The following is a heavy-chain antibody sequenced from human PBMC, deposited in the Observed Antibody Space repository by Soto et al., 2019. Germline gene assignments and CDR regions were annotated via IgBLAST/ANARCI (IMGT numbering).Heavy chain of an antibody. Sequence: EVQLVESGGGLVQPGGSLRLSCAASGFTFSSYEMNWVRQAPGKGLEWVSYISSSGSTIYYADSVKGRFTISRDNAKNSLYLPMNSLRAEDTAVYYCARSRGPQLAGGGAFDIWGQGTMVTVSS. D-gene: IGHD3-16*01. CDR3: ARSRGPQLAGGGAFDI. CDR2: ISSSGSTI. CDR1: GFTFSSYE. V-gene: IGHV3-48*03. J-gene: IGHJ3*02.